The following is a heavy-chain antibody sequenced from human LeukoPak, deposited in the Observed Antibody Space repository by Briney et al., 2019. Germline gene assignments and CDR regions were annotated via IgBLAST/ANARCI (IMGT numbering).Heavy chain of an antibody. V-gene: IGHV3-49*04. J-gene: IGHJ4*02. CDR3: TREGYYDSSGYTDY. CDR2: IRSKAYGGTT. Sequence: GGSLRLSCTASGFSFGDNAMTWVRQAPGKGLEWVGFIRSKAYGGTTEYAASVKGRFTISRDDSKSIAYLQMNSLKTEDTAVYYCTREGYYDSSGYTDYWGQGTLVTVSS. D-gene: IGHD3-22*01. CDR1: GFSFGDNA.